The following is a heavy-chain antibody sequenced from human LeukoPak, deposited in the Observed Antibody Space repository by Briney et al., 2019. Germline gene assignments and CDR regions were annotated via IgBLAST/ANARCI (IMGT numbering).Heavy chain of an antibody. J-gene: IGHJ4*02. V-gene: IGHV3-23*01. CDR3: AKDVDGLAYRLQGPVY. CDR2: VSGSGAGT. Sequence: QTGGSLRLSCAASGFTFSSYSMSWVRQAPGEGLEWVSGVSGSGAGTYHADSGKGRVTISRDHLQITLYLQMNSLRAEDTAVYYCAKDVDGLAYRLQGPVYWGQGSLVTVSS. CDR1: GFTFSSYS. D-gene: IGHD2-2*01.